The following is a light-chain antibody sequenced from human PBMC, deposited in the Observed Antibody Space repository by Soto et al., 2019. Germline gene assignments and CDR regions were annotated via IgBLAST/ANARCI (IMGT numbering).Light chain of an antibody. CDR1: SSDVGAYNY. V-gene: IGLV2-14*03. CDR3: STPLV. J-gene: IGLJ1*01. Sequence: QSALTQPASVSGSPGQSITISCTGTSSDVGAYNYVSWYQRHPGTAPKLIIYDVTLRPSGVSNRFSGSKSGNTASLTISGLQAEDEADFSRSTPLVFGTGTKLTVL. CDR2: DVT.